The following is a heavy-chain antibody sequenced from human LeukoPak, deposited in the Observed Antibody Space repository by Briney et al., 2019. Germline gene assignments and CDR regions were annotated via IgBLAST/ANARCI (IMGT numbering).Heavy chain of an antibody. CDR2: IKQDGSEK. CDR3: ARDLQGNTTGPGDY. Sequence: GGSLRLSCAASGFTFNSYWMNWVRQAPGKGLEWVANIKQDGSEKYYVDSVQGRFTISRDNAKSSLYLQMNSLRVEDTAVYYCARDLQGNTTGPGDYWGQGTLVTVSS. D-gene: IGHD1-1*01. J-gene: IGHJ4*02. V-gene: IGHV3-7*01. CDR1: GFTFNSYW.